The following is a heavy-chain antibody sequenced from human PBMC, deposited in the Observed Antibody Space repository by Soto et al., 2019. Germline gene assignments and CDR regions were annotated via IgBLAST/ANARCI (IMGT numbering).Heavy chain of an antibody. Sequence: QVQLVESGGGLVKPGGSLRLSCEASGFTFSDYYMTWIRQAPWKGLEWVSYISSSGSTIFYGDSVKGRITMSRDNGKKSLYLQMISLRAEDTAVYYCARVFKSGGSLDYWGQGTLVIVSS. CDR3: ARVFKSGGSLDY. J-gene: IGHJ4*02. V-gene: IGHV3-11*01. D-gene: IGHD2-15*01. CDR2: ISSSGSTI. CDR1: GFTFSDYY.